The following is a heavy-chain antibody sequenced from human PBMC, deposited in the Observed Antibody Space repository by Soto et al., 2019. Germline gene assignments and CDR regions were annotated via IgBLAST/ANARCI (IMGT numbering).Heavy chain of an antibody. J-gene: IGHJ6*02. CDR3: ARIKDSMGYYYYGMDV. CDR1: GGSLSGYY. Sequence: SETLSLTCAVYGGSLSGYYWSWIRQPPGKGLEWIGEINHSGSTNYNPSLKSRVTISVDTSKKQFSLKLSSVTAADTAVYYCARIKDSMGYYYYGMDVCGQRSTAPVSS. V-gene: IGHV4-34*01. CDR2: INHSGST. D-gene: IGHD4-4*01.